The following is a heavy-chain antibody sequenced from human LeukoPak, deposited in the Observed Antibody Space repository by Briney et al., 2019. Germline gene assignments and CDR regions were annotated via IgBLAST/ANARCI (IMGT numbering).Heavy chain of an antibody. V-gene: IGHV3-7*01. CDR1: GFTVSSNY. Sequence: GGSLRLSCAASGFTVSSNYMSWVRQAPGKGLEWVANIKQDGSEKYYVDSVKGRFTISRDNAKNSLYLQMNSLRAEDTAVYYCAREESTYYDFWSGYYPIKDAFDIWGQGTMVTVSS. D-gene: IGHD3-3*01. CDR2: IKQDGSEK. CDR3: AREESTYYDFWSGYYPIKDAFDI. J-gene: IGHJ3*02.